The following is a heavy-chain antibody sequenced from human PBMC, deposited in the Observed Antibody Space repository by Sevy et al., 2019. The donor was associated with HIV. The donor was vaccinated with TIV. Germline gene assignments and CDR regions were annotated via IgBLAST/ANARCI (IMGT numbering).Heavy chain of an antibody. V-gene: IGHV3-21*01. Sequence: GGSLRLSCAASGFTFSSYSMNWVRQAPGKGLEWVSSISSSSSYKYHADSVKGRFTISRDNVKNSRNLKMNSLGVEDTVVYYCARDKTLGLYGSGWYGGVGYWGQGTLVTVSS. CDR1: GFTFSSYS. J-gene: IGHJ4*02. D-gene: IGHD6-19*01. CDR3: ARDKTLGLYGSGWYGGVGY. CDR2: ISSSSSYK.